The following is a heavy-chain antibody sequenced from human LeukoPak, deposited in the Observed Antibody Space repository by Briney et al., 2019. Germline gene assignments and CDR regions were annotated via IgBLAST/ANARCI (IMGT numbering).Heavy chain of an antibody. CDR3: VRGGYMSNWFEH. CDR1: GGSISSNY. J-gene: IGHJ5*02. CDR2: IYYSGST. D-gene: IGHD5-12*01. Sequence: SETLSLTCTVSGGSISSNYWSWIRQPPGKGLECIGYIYYSGSTNYNPSLKSRVTISVDTSKNQFSLKLNSVTAADTAVYYCVRGGYMSNWFEHWGQGTPVTVSS. V-gene: IGHV4-59*01.